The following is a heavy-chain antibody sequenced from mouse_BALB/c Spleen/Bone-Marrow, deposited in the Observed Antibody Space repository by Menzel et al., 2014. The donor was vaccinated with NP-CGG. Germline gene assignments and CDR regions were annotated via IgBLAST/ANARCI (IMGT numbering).Heavy chain of an antibody. Sequence: VQLQQSGPELVKPGASVRISCKASGYTFTSYYLHWVKQRPGQGLEWIGWIYPGNVNTNYNEKFKDKATTTGDKSSSTAYLQLSSLTSEHCAVYFCARGGCCGSRRYYYAVYFWGHGTPGTISS. CDR1: GYTFTSYY. CDR2: IYPGNVNT. J-gene: IGHJ4*01. D-gene: IGHD1-1*01. CDR3: ARGGCCGSRRYYYAVYF. V-gene: IGHV1S56*01.